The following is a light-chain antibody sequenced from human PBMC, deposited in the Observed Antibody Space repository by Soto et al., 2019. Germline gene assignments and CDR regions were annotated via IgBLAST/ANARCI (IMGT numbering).Light chain of an antibody. V-gene: IGLV3-21*02. J-gene: IGLJ1*01. CDR2: DDS. CDR3: QVWDSNSVYV. Sequence: SYELTQPPSVSVAPGQTARITCGGNNIGNKRVHWYQQKPGQAPVLVAYDDSDRPSGLPERFSGSNSGNTATLSISRVEAGDEADYYCQVWDSNSVYVFGTGTKVTVL. CDR1: NIGNKR.